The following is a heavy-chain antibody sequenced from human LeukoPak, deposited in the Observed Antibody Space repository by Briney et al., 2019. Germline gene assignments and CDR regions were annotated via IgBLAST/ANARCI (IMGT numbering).Heavy chain of an antibody. V-gene: IGHV4-59*01. D-gene: IGHD6-6*01. CDR2: IHNSGTT. CDR3: ARTLDSGSADF. J-gene: IGHJ4*02. Sequence: SETLSLTCTVSGGSISSDYWSWVRQPPGKGLEWIADIHNSGTTNYNPSLKSRGTMSVDTSKNQFSLKVNSVTTADTAVYYCARTLDSGSADFWGQGTLVTVSS. CDR1: GGSISSDY.